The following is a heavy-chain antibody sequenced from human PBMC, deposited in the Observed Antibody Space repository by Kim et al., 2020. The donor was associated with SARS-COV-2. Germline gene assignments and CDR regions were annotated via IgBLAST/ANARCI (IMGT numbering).Heavy chain of an antibody. J-gene: IGHJ4*02. D-gene: IGHD4-17*01. CDR3: AREDRFGDYSYYFDY. CDR1: GGTFSSYA. Sequence: SVKVSCKASGGTFSSYAISWVRQAPGQGLEWMGGIIPIFGTANYAQKFQGRVTITADESTSTAYMELSSLRSEDTAVYYCAREDRFGDYSYYFDYWGQGTLVTVSS. V-gene: IGHV1-69*13. CDR2: IIPIFGTA.